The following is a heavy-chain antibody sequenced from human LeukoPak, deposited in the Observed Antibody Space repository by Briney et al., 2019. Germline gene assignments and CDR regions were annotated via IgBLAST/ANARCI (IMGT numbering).Heavy chain of an antibody. CDR3: ARDRLNLYGDYDYYYYGMDV. D-gene: IGHD4-17*01. CDR2: INPNSGGT. Sequence: ASVKVSCKASGYTFTGYYMYWVRQAPGQGLEWMGWINPNSGGTNYAQKFQGWVTMTRDTSISTAYMELSRLRSDDTAVYYCARDRLNLYGDYDYYYYGMDVWGQGTTVTVSS. V-gene: IGHV1-2*04. J-gene: IGHJ6*02. CDR1: GYTFTGYY.